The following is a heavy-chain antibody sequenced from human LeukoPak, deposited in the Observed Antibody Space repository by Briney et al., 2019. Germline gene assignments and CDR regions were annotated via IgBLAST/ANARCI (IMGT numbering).Heavy chain of an antibody. Sequence: ASVTVSFKASGYTFTIYDINWVRQATGQGVEGMGWMNPNSGNTGYAQKFQGRVTMTRNTSISTAYMELSSLRSEDTAVYYCARGYCSSTSCYNDPWGQGTLVTVSS. CDR1: GYTFTIYD. V-gene: IGHV1-8*01. CDR2: MNPNSGNT. CDR3: ARGYCSSTSCYNDP. D-gene: IGHD2-2*02. J-gene: IGHJ5*02.